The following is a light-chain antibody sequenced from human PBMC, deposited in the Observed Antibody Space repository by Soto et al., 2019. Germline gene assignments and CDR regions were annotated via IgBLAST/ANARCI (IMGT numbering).Light chain of an antibody. Sequence: QSVLTQPPSASGSPGQSITISCTGTSSDVGGYNYVSWYQQHPGKAPKLMIYEVSNRPSGVSNRFSGSKSGNTASLTISGLQAEDEADYYCSSYTSSSTGYVFGTGTRSPS. J-gene: IGLJ1*01. CDR2: EVS. CDR3: SSYTSSSTGYV. V-gene: IGLV2-14*01. CDR1: SSDVGGYNY.